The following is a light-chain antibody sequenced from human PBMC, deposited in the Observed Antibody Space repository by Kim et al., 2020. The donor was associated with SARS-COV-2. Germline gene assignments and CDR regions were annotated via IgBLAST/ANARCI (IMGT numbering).Light chain of an antibody. CDR1: QSLLHSNGYNY. Sequence: DIVMTQSPLSSPVTSGEQPSISCRSSQSLLHSNGYNYLDWYLQKPGQSPQLLIYLGSNRASGVPDRFSGSGSGTDFTLKISRVERRDVGVYYCIQALQTPPTFGQGTKLEIK. V-gene: IGKV2-28*01. CDR2: LGS. J-gene: IGKJ2*01. CDR3: IQALQTPPT.